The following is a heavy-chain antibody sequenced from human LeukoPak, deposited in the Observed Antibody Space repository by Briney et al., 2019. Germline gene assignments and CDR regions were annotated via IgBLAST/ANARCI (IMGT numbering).Heavy chain of an antibody. CDR2: ISSSSSYI. Sequence: GGSLRLSCAASGFTFSSYSMNWVRQAPGKGLEWVSSISSSSSYIYYADSVKGRFTISRDNAKNSLYLQMNSLRAEDTAVYCCARGGYYYDSSGRKPGYWGQGTLVTVSS. D-gene: IGHD3-22*01. CDR3: ARGGYYYDSSGRKPGY. J-gene: IGHJ4*02. CDR1: GFTFSSYS. V-gene: IGHV3-21*01.